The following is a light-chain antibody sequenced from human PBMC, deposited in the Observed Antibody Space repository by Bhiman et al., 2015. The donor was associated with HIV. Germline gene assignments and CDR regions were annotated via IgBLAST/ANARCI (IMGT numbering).Light chain of an antibody. CDR1: SSDVGRYNF. J-gene: IGLJ1*01. V-gene: IGLV2-14*01. CDR3: SSYTSTSTPWV. Sequence: QSALTQPPSASGSPGQSVTISCTGTSSDVGRYNFVSWYQQRPGEAPKLMISEVSKRPSGVSNRFSGSKSGNTASLTISGLQAEDEADYYCSSYTSTSTPWVFGAGTKVTVL. CDR2: EVS.